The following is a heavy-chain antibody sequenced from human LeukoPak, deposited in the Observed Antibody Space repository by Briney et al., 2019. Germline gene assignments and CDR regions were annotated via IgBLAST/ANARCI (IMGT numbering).Heavy chain of an antibody. CDR1: GFTFSSYA. CDR2: ISGSGGST. V-gene: IGHV3-23*01. D-gene: IGHD3-16*01. J-gene: IGHJ4*02. CDR3: AKELDDYVWGSAFDY. Sequence: GGSLRLSCAASGFTFSSYAMSWVRQAPGQGLEWVSAISGSGGSTYYADSVKGRFTISRDNSKNTLYLQMNSLRAEDTAVYYCAKELDDYVWGSAFDYWGQGTLVTVSS.